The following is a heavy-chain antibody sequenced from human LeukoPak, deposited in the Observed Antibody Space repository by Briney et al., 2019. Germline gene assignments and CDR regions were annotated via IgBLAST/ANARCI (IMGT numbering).Heavy chain of an antibody. J-gene: IGHJ4*02. D-gene: IGHD3-22*01. Sequence: SVKISCKASGGTFSSYAISWVRQAPGQGLEWMGGIIPIFGTANYAQKFQGRVTITADESTSTAYMELSSLRSEDTAVYYCARGRDDNSGYYYGSFDYWGQGTLVTVSS. CDR2: IIPIFGTA. CDR1: GGTFSSYA. CDR3: ARGRDDNSGYYYGSFDY. V-gene: IGHV1-69*13.